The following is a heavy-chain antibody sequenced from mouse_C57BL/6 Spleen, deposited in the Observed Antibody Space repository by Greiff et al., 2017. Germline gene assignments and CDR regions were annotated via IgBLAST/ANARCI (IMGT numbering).Heavy chain of an antibody. J-gene: IGHJ3*01. V-gene: IGHV1-64*01. CDR1: GYTFTSYW. CDR3: ARPSNWDGKAWFAY. Sequence: VQLQQPGAELVKPGASVKLSCKASGYTFTSYWMHWVKQRPGQGLEWIGMIHPNSGSTNYNEKFKSKATLTVDKSASTAYMQLSSLTSEDSAVYYCARPSNWDGKAWFAYWGQGTLVTVAA. CDR2: IHPNSGST. D-gene: IGHD4-1*01.